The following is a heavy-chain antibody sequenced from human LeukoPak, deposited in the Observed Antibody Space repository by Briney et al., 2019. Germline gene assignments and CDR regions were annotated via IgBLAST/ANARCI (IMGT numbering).Heavy chain of an antibody. CDR3: ASGRYDCGAKLYSDC. CDR2: IIPILSIA. D-gene: IGHD4-23*01. V-gene: IGHV1-69*10. Sequence: SVKLSCKASGGTFSSYAIRWVRQAPGQGLEWMGRIIPILSIANYAEKFQGRVTITADNSTITAYMQLNSLRADDTAVYYCASGRYDCGAKLYSDCWGRGTVVSVSS. J-gene: IGHJ4*02. CDR1: GGTFSSYA.